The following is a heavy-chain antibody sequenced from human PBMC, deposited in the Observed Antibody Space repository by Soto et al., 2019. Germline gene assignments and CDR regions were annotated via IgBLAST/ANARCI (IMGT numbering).Heavy chain of an antibody. D-gene: IGHD5-12*01. CDR3: AVPGRGDFDY. V-gene: IGHV4-4*02. CDR1: GASIGTNNW. Sequence: PSLTCAVSGASIGTNNWWSWVRQPPGKGLEWIGEVYHSGTTNCNPSLKSRVTISIDKSKNQFSLTLTSMTAADTALYYCAVPGRGDFDYWSQGTLVTVSS. CDR2: VYHSGTT. J-gene: IGHJ4*02.